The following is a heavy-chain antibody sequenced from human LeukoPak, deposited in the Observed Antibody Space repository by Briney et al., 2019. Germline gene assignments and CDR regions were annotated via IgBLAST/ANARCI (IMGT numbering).Heavy chain of an antibody. D-gene: IGHD2-15*01. Sequence: SETLSLTCTVSGGSISSYYWSWIRQPPGEGLEWIGYIYSSGSTNYNPSLKSRVTISVDTSKNQFSLKLSSVTAADTAVYYCARAPNCSGGSCPPANFDYWGQGTLVTVSS. J-gene: IGHJ4*02. V-gene: IGHV4-59*01. CDR1: GGSISSYY. CDR2: IYSSGST. CDR3: ARAPNCSGGSCPPANFDY.